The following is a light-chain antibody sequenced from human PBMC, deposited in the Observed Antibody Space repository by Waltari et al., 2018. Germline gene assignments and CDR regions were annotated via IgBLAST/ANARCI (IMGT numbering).Light chain of an antibody. J-gene: IGLJ1*01. CDR1: DNDIGYYDF. CDR2: EVN. CDR3: ASFTSRSTRV. Sequence: QSALTQPASVSGSPGQSITISCTGTDNDIGYYDFVSWYQQHPGKAPKLILFEVNDRPSGVSFRFSGSKSGNTASLTISGLQPEDEAEYYCASFTSRSTRVFGSGTKVTVL. V-gene: IGLV2-14*01.